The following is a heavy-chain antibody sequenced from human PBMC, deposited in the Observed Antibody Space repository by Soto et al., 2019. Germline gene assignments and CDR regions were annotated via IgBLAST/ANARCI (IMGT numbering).Heavy chain of an antibody. D-gene: IGHD1-7*01. CDR2: IYYTGNT. Sequence: PSETLSLTCSVSGGSIVDYYWSWIRQPPGKGLEWIGFIYYTGNTRYNPSLGSRVTISLDTSENQFSLKLTSATAADTAFYYCARDVNRWELRGFFDPWGRGALVTVSS. V-gene: IGHV4-59*01. J-gene: IGHJ5*02. CDR3: ARDVNRWELRGFFDP. CDR1: GGSIVDYY.